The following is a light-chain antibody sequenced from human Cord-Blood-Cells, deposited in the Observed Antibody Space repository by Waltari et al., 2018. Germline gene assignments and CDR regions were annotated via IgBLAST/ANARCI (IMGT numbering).Light chain of an antibody. V-gene: IGLV9-49*01. CDR3: GADHGSGSNFVYV. Sequence: QPVLTQPPSASASLGASVTLTCTLSSGYRHYKVDWYQQRPGKGPRFVMRVGTGGIVGSKGDGIPDRFSVLGSGLNRYLTIKNIQEEDESDYHCGADHGSGSNFVYVFGTGTKVTVL. CDR1: SGYRHYK. J-gene: IGLJ1*01. CDR2: VGTGGIVG.